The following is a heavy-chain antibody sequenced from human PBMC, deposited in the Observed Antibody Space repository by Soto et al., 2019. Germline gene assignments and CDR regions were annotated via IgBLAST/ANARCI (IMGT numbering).Heavy chain of an antibody. Sequence: PGGSLRLSCTTSGFTFDNFAMSWVRQAPGRGLEWVSAISGGGGGKYYTGSVKGRFTISRDNSKNTLHLQVNSLRTEDTALYYCARAPGHSVHSSGWQIDYWGQGTLVTVSS. CDR1: GFTFDNFA. J-gene: IGHJ4*02. CDR3: ARAPGHSVHSSGWQIDY. V-gene: IGHV3-23*01. D-gene: IGHD6-19*01. CDR2: ISGGGGGK.